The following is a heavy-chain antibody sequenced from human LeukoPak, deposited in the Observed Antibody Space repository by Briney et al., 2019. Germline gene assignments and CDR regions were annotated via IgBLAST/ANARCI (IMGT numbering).Heavy chain of an antibody. CDR3: AGSVSSSWYDYYYYYGMDV. CDR1: GGSISSYY. Sequence: SETLSLTCTVSGGSISSYYWSWIRQPPGKGLEWIGYIYYSGSTNYNPPLKSRVTISVDTSKNRFSLKLSSVTAADTAVYYCAGSVSSSWYDYYYYYGMDVWGQGTTVTVSS. V-gene: IGHV4-59*01. CDR2: IYYSGST. J-gene: IGHJ6*02. D-gene: IGHD6-13*01.